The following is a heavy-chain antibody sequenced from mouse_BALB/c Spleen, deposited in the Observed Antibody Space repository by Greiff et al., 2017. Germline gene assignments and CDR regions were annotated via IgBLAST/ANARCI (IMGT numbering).Heavy chain of an antibody. J-gene: IGHJ3*01. CDR1: GYSFTGYY. CDR3: AREGQLELRPCAY. CDR2: ISCYNGAT. V-gene: IGHV1S34*01. Sequence: LVKTGASVKISCKASGYSFTGYYMHWVKQSHGKSLEWIGYISCYNGATSYNQKFKGKATFTVDTSSSTAYMQFNSLTSEDSAVYYCAREGQLELRPCAYWGQGTLVTVSA. D-gene: IGHD3-2*01.